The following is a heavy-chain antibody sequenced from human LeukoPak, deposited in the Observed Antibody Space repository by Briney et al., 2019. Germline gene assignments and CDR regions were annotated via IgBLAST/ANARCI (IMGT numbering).Heavy chain of an antibody. CDR2: ISGSGGST. D-gene: IGHD3-22*01. CDR3: AKDLANSGYSDY. V-gene: IGHV3-23*01. Sequence: GGSLRLSCAASGFTVSSNYMSWVRQAPGKGLEWVSAISGSGGSTYYADSVKGRFTISRDNSKNTLYLQMNSLRAEDTAVYYCAKDLANSGYSDYWGQGTLVTVSS. CDR1: GFTVSSNY. J-gene: IGHJ4*02.